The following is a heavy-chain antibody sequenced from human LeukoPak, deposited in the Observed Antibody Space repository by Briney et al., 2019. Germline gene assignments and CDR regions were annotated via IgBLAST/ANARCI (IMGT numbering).Heavy chain of an antibody. J-gene: IGHJ4*02. CDR2: VIRDGSFT. Sequence: PGGSLRLSCAASGFTFRSYWMHWVRQAPGKGLVWVSRVIRDGSFTNYADSVKGRFTISRDNSKNTLYLQMNSLRAEDTAVYYCASGDSSSWYGQFDYWGQGTLVTVSS. D-gene: IGHD6-13*01. V-gene: IGHV3-74*01. CDR3: ASGDSSSWYGQFDY. CDR1: GFTFRSYW.